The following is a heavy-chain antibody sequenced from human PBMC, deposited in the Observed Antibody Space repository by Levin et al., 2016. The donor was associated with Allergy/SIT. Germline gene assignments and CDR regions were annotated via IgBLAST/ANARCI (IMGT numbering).Heavy chain of an antibody. D-gene: IGHD3-3*01. Sequence: GESLKISCAASGFTFSSYSMNWVRQAPGKGLEWVSYISSSSSTIYYADSVKGRFTISRDNAKNSLYLQMNSLRAEDTAVYYCAGTIFGVVMPTPDYWGQGTLVTVSS. CDR3: AGTIFGVVMPTPDY. CDR2: ISSSSSTI. J-gene: IGHJ4*02. CDR1: GFTFSSYS. V-gene: IGHV3-48*01.